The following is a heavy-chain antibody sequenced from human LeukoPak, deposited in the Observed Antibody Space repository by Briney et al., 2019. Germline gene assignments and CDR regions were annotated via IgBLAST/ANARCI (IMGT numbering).Heavy chain of an antibody. CDR1: GFTFSSYA. D-gene: IGHD6-13*01. CDR3: ARGGSSSWYRYFQH. V-gene: IGHV3-23*01. Sequence: PGGSLRLSCAVSGFTFSSYAMSWVRQAPWKGLEWVSAISGSGGSTYYADSVKGRFTISRDNSKNSLYLQMNSLRAEDTAVYYCARGGSSSWYRYFQHWGQGTLVTVSS. CDR2: ISGSGGST. J-gene: IGHJ1*01.